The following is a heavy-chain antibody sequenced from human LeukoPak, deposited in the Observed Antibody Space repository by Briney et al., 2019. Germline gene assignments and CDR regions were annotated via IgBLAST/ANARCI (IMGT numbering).Heavy chain of an antibody. CDR1: GGSISSSSYY. V-gene: IGHV4-39*01. D-gene: IGHD3-10*01. J-gene: IGHJ4*02. CDR3: ARLIWFGELLIDY. CDR2: IYYSGST. Sequence: SETLSLTCTVSGGSISSSSYYWGWIRQPPGKGLEWIGSIYYSGSTYYNPPLKSRVTISVDTSKNQFSLKLSSVTAADTAVYYCARLIWFGELLIDYWGQGTLVTVSS.